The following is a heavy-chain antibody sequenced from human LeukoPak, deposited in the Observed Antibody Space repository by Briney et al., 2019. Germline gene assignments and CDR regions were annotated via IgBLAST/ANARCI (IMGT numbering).Heavy chain of an antibody. CDR3: ARTYASGSRRYWYFDL. D-gene: IGHD3-10*01. Sequence: GGSLRLSCAASGFTLNNYGINWVRQAPGKGPEWVSFISRSSSYIFHADSVKGRFTTSRDNAKNSLYLQMNSLRAEDTAVYYCARTYASGSRRYWYFDLWGRGTLVTV. CDR2: ISRSSSYI. J-gene: IGHJ2*01. CDR1: GFTLNNYG. V-gene: IGHV3-21*01.